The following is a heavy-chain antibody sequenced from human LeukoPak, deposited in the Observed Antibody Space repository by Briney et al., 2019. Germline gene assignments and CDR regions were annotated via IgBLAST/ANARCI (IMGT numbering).Heavy chain of an antibody. Sequence: GGSLRLSCAASGFTFSNYAMHWVRQAPGKGLEWVAVMSYDGSNEYYTDSVKGRFTISRDNSKNTLYLQMNSLRAEDTALYYCARGSPQIVLVSAAYWLFDSWGQGTLVTVSS. CDR2: MSYDGSNE. V-gene: IGHV3-30-3*01. CDR3: ARGSPQIVLVSAAYWLFDS. J-gene: IGHJ4*02. CDR1: GFTFSNYA. D-gene: IGHD2-2*01.